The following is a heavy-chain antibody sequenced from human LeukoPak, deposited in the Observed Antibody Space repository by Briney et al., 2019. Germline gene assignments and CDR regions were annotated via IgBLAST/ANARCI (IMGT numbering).Heavy chain of an antibody. J-gene: IGHJ4*02. Sequence: GGSLRLSCAASGFTFSIYWMSWVRQAPGKGLEWVANIKKGGSERYYVDSVKGRFTISRDNAKNSLYLQMDSLRAGDTAVYYCVRVLGAYSNIYGPDFDYWGQGTLVTVSS. CDR1: GFTFSIYW. CDR3: VRVLGAYSNIYGPDFDY. V-gene: IGHV3-7*01. CDR2: IKKGGSER. D-gene: IGHD3-16*01.